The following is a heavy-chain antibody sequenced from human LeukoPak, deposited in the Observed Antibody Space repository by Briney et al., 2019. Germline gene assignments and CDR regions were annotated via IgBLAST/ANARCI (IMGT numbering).Heavy chain of an antibody. CDR2: IYSGRST. V-gene: IGHV3-66*04. CDR1: GFIVSSNY. Sequence: SGGSLRLSCAASGFIVSSNYMSWVRQAPGKGLEWVSVIYSGRSTYYADSVKGRFTISRDNSKNTLSLQMNSLRAEDTAVYYCASQVYGGNSGAFDIWGQGTMVTVSS. D-gene: IGHD4-23*01. CDR3: ASQVYGGNSGAFDI. J-gene: IGHJ3*02.